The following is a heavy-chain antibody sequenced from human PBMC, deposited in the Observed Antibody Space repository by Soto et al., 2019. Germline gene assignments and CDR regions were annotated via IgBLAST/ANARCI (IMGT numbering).Heavy chain of an antibody. J-gene: IGHJ3*02. V-gene: IGHV4-4*07. D-gene: IGHD1-7*01. CDR3: ARVGKLELQGGAFDI. CDR2: IYTSAST. CDR1: GGSISSYY. Sequence: SETLSLTCTVTGGSISSYYWSWIRQPAGKGLEWIGRIYTSASTNYNPSLKSRVTMSVDTSENQFSLKLSSVTAADTAVYYCARVGKLELQGGAFDIWGQGTMVTVSS.